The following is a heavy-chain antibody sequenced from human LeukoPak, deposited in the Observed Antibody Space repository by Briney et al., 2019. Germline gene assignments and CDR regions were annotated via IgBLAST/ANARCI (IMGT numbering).Heavy chain of an antibody. V-gene: IGHV4-39*01. J-gene: IGHJ3*02. CDR2: IYYSGST. D-gene: IGHD4-17*01. Sequence: SETLSLTCTVSGASISGSSYYWGWIRQPPGKGLEWIGSIYYSGSTYYNPSLKSRVTISVDTSKNQFSLKLNSVTATDTAVYYCARRLRRRASDIWGQGTMVTVSS. CDR1: GASISGSSYY. CDR3: ARRLRRRASDI.